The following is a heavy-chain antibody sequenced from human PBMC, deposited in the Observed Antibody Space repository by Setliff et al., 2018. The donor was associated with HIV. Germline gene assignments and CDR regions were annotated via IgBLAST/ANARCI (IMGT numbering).Heavy chain of an antibody. CDR1: GYTLTDYY. CDR3: ARAPKLSGNYYNMDV. V-gene: IGHV1-2*02. Sequence: ASVKVSCKASGYTLTDYYVQWVRQAPGQGLEWMGWVNTHDGGTYYAQILQGRVTMTRDTSIYTAYMELSSLRSEDTAVYYCARAPKLSGNYYNMDVWGKGTTVTVSS. J-gene: IGHJ6*03. D-gene: IGHD6-25*01. CDR2: VNTHDGGT.